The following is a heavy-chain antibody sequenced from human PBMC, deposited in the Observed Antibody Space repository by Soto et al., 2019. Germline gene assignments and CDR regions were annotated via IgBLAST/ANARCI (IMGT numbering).Heavy chain of an antibody. CDR3: ARNIVVVPAAASYGMDV. Sequence: SETLSLTCTVFGGSISSSSYYWGWIRQPPGKGLEWIGSIYYSGSTYYNPSLKSRVTISVDTSKNQFSLKLSSVTAADTAVYYCARNIVVVPAAASYGMDVWGQGTTVT. V-gene: IGHV4-39*01. CDR2: IYYSGST. CDR1: GGSISSSSYY. J-gene: IGHJ6*02. D-gene: IGHD2-2*01.